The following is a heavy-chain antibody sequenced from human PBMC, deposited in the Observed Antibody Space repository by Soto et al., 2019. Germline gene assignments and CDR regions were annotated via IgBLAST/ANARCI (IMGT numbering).Heavy chain of an antibody. CDR3: AKGNAIFGVALPMDV. D-gene: IGHD3-3*01. V-gene: IGHV3-30*18. J-gene: IGHJ6*02. Sequence: QVQLVESGGGVVQPGRSLRLSCAASGFTFSSYGMHWDRQAPGKGPEWVAVISYDGSNKYYGGSVKGRFTVSRDNSKNTLYLQMNSLRVEDTAVYYCAKGNAIFGVALPMDVWGQGTTVTVSS. CDR1: GFTFSSYG. CDR2: ISYDGSNK.